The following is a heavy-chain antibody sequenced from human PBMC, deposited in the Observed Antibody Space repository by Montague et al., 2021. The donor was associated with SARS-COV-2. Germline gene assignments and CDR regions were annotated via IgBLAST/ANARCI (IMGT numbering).Heavy chain of an antibody. CDR1: GGSISNYY. CDR2: LYTSGST. J-gene: IGHJ6*02. Sequence: SETLSLICTVSGGSISNYYWTWIRQPVGKGLEWIGRLYTSGSTTYNPSLKSRVTMSVDTSKNQFSLNVTSVTAADTAIYYCARESGYSSGWRYYYGMDVWGQGTTVTVS. V-gene: IGHV4-4*07. D-gene: IGHD6-19*01. CDR3: ARESGYSSGWRYYYGMDV.